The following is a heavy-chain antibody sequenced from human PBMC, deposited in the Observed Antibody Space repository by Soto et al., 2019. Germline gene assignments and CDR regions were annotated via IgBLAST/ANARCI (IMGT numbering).Heavy chain of an antibody. V-gene: IGHV1-8*01. CDR2: MNPNSGNT. Sequence: ASVKVSCKASGYSFTSYDINWVRQATGQGLESMGWMNPNSGNTGYAQKFQGRVTMTRNTSISTAYMELSSLTFEDTAVYYCAREAVGAVTGWGQGTLVTVSS. CDR1: GYSFTSYD. CDR3: AREAVGAVTG. J-gene: IGHJ4*02. D-gene: IGHD6-19*01.